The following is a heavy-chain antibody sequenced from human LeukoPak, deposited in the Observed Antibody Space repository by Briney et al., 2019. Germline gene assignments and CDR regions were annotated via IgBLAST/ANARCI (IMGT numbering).Heavy chain of an antibody. J-gene: IGHJ4*02. CDR3: AKTTLAVAGNFDY. CDR1: GFTFSSYG. D-gene: IGHD6-19*01. CDR2: TSYDGINK. Sequence: GGSLRLSCAASGFTFSSYGMHWVRQAPGKGLEWVAFTSYDGINKYYVDSVKGRFTISRDNSKNTLYLQMNSLRPEDTAVYFCAKTTLAVAGNFDYWGQGTLVTVSS. V-gene: IGHV3-30*18.